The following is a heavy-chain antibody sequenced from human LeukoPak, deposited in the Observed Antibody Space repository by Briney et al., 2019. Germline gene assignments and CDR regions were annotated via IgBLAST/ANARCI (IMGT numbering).Heavy chain of an antibody. V-gene: IGHV3-30*02. D-gene: IGHD5-12*01. Sequence: GGSLRLSCAASGFAFRSYGIHWVRQAPGKGLEWVAFIRTGGSNTFYADSVKGRFSISRDNPKNTLYLHMNSLRAEDTAVYYCAKDLAVATDCPYCFDSWGQGSLVTVYS. J-gene: IGHJ4*02. CDR3: AKDLAVATDCPYCFDS. CDR2: IRTGGSNT. CDR1: GFAFRSYG.